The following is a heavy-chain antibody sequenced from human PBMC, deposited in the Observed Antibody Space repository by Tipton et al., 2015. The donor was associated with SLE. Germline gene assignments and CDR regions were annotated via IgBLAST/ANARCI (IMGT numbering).Heavy chain of an antibody. Sequence: SLRLSCTASGFTVSSYYINWVRQVPGKGLEWVSVIYNGAGATYYADSVKGRFTISRHNSENTVDLQMHSLRPEDTAIYYCARSYYMDVWGKGTTVTVSS. CDR2: IYNGAGAT. CDR3: ARSYYMDV. J-gene: IGHJ6*03. V-gene: IGHV3-53*04. CDR1: GFTVSSYY.